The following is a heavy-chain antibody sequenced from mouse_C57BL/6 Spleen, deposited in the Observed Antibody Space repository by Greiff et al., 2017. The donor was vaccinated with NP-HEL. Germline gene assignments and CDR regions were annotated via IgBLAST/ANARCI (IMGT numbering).Heavy chain of an antibody. CDR2: IDPSSGDT. V-gene: IGHV1-4*01. J-gene: IGHJ4*01. Sequence: VQLQQSGAELARPGASVKLSCKASGYTFTSYSMHWVKQRPGQGLEWIGYIDPSSGDTKYNQKFKDKATLTADKSSSTAYMQLSSLTSEDSAVYYGATSYYGNPYYYEMDYWGQGTSVTVSS. CDR3: ATSYYGNPYYYEMDY. D-gene: IGHD2-1*01. CDR1: GYTFTSYS.